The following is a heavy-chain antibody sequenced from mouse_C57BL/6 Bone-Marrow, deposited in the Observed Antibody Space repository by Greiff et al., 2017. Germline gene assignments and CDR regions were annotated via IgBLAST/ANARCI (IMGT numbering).Heavy chain of an antibody. CDR3: ARVRTVVSDY. CDR2: IYPRSGNT. D-gene: IGHD1-1*01. J-gene: IGHJ2*01. CDR1: GYNFTSYG. V-gene: IGHV1-81*01. Sequence: QVHVKQSGAELARPGASVKLSCKASGYNFTSYGISWVKQRTGQGLEWIGEIYPRSGNTYYNEKFKGKATLTADKSSSTAYMELRSLTSEDSAVYFCARVRTVVSDYWGQGTTLTVSS.